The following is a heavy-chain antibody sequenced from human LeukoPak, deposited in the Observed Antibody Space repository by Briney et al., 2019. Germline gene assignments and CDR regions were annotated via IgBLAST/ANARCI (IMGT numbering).Heavy chain of an antibody. Sequence: GESLKISCKGSGYSFTSYWIGWVRQMPGKGLEWMGIIYPGDSDTRYSPSFQGQVTISADKSISTAYLQWSSLKASDTAMYYCARRGYVPPXTTVTRYAFDIWGQGTMVTVSS. D-gene: IGHD4-17*01. CDR3: ARRGYVPPXTTVTRYAFDI. V-gene: IGHV5-51*01. CDR2: IYPGDSDT. J-gene: IGHJ3*02. CDR1: GYSFTSYW.